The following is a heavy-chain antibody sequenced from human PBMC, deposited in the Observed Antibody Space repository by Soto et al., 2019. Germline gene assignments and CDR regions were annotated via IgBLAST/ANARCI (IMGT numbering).Heavy chain of an antibody. CDR1: GDSVSSNSAA. CDR2: TYYRSKWYN. Sequence: PSQTLSLTCVISGDSVSSNSAAWNWIRQSPSRGLEWLGRTYYRSKWYNDYAVSVKSRITINPDTSKNQFSLQLNSVTPEDTAVYYCARDTYSYSSGCWHAFDIWGQGTMVTGSS. D-gene: IGHD6-19*01. V-gene: IGHV6-1*01. CDR3: ARDTYSYSSGCWHAFDI. J-gene: IGHJ3*02.